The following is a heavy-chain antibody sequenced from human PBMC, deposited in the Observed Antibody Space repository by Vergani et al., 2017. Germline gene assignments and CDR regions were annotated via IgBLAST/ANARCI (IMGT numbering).Heavy chain of an antibody. J-gene: IGHJ4*02. CDR1: GYSVGSGYY. CDR2: VHRNGNT. V-gene: IGHV4-38-2*01. CDR3: ARQNPYGSAHVDF. D-gene: IGHD3-10*01. Sequence: QVDLQESGPGLLKSSETLSLNCAVSGYSVGSGYYWGWIRQPPGRGLLWIGCVHRNGNTYYTSSLRSRATISRNTSKNQFSLRLTSVTAADTAVYYCARQNPYGSAHVDFWGRGVLVTVSA.